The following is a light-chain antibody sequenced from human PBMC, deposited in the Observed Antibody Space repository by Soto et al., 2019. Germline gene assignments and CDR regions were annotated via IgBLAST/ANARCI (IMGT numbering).Light chain of an antibody. V-gene: IGLV2-14*03. J-gene: IGLJ1*01. CDR3: TSYTSSITYV. Sequence: QSVLTQPASGSGSPGQSITISCTGTSSDVGGYNFVSWYQHHPGEAPKLIIYDVTNRPSGISNRFSGSKSGNTASLTISGLQAEDEADYYCTSYTSSITYVFGTGTKVTVL. CDR1: SSDVGGYNF. CDR2: DVT.